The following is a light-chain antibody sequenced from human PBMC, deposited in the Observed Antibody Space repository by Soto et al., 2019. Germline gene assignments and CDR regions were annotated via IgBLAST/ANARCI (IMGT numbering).Light chain of an antibody. CDR3: SSYAGNNIHYV. Sequence: QSALTQPPSASVSAGQSVTISCTGTSTDVGGYNYVSWYQQHPGKAPKLMIYEVSKRPSGVPDRFSGSKSGNTASLTVSGLQAEDEADYYCSSYAGNNIHYVFGTGTKVTVL. V-gene: IGLV2-8*01. CDR1: STDVGGYNY. J-gene: IGLJ1*01. CDR2: EVS.